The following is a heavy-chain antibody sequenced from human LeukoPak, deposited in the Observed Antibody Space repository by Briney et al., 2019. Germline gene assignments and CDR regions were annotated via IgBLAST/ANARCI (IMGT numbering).Heavy chain of an antibody. Sequence: SETLSLTCAVYGGSFSGYYWSWIRQPPGKGLEWTGEINHSGSTNYNPSLKSRVTISVDTSKNQFSLKLSSVTAADTAVYYCARGVRGYSYFDYWGQGTLVTVSS. CDR3: ARGVRGYSYFDY. V-gene: IGHV4-34*01. CDR1: GGSFSGYY. D-gene: IGHD3-3*01. J-gene: IGHJ4*02. CDR2: INHSGST.